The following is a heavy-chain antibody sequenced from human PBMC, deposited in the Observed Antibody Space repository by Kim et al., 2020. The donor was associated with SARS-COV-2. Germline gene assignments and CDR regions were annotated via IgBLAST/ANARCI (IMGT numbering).Heavy chain of an antibody. D-gene: IGHD6-19*01. J-gene: IGHJ4*02. V-gene: IGHV3-11*04. Sequence: INYADSRKGRFTSSRDNAQNSLYLQMNSLRAEDTAVYYCAREIGLAGIDYWGQGTLVTVSS. CDR3: AREIGLAGIDY. CDR2: I.